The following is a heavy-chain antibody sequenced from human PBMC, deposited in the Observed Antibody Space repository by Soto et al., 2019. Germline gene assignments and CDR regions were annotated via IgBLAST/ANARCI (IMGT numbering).Heavy chain of an antibody. J-gene: IGHJ4*02. Sequence: ASVKVSCKASGYTFTGYYMHWVRQAPGQGLEWMGWINPNSGGTNYAQKFQGWVTMTRDTSISTAYMELSRLRSDGTAVYYCARLKDYYDSSGYYSVLDYWGQGTLVTVSS. V-gene: IGHV1-2*04. D-gene: IGHD3-22*01. CDR3: ARLKDYYDSSGYYSVLDY. CDR2: INPNSGGT. CDR1: GYTFTGYY.